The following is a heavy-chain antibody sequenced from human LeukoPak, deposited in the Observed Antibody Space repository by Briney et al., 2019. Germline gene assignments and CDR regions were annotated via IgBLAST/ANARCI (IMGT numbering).Heavy chain of an antibody. V-gene: IGHV4-39*07. Sequence: SETLSLTCTVSGFSISSSSYYWGWIRQPPGMGREWIGSIYYSGSNYDNPSLSRRVTISVDTSKNQLSLKLSSVTAAHTAVYYCARDRYNWNSDYYYYYMDVWGKGTTVTVSS. CDR2: IYYSGSN. CDR3: ARDRYNWNSDYYYYYMDV. CDR1: GFSISSSSYY. J-gene: IGHJ6*03. D-gene: IGHD1-7*01.